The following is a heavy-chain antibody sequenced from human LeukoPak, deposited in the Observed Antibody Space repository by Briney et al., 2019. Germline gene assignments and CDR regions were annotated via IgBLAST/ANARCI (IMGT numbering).Heavy chain of an antibody. Sequence: GESLKISCKGSGYSFTSYWIGWVRQMPGKGLEWMGIIYPGDSDTRYSPSFQGQVTISADKSISTAYLQWSSLKAPDTAMYYCALGYYYDSSGYSSYFDYWGQGTLVTVSS. D-gene: IGHD3-22*01. V-gene: IGHV5-51*01. CDR3: ALGYYYDSSGYSSYFDY. CDR2: IYPGDSDT. CDR1: GYSFTSYW. J-gene: IGHJ4*02.